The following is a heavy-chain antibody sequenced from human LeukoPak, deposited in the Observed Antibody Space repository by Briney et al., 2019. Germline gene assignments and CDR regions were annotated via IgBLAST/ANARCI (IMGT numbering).Heavy chain of an antibody. J-gene: IGHJ4*02. V-gene: IGHV3-23*01. CDR3: AKDPGRVATTDFDY. Sequence: PGGTLRLSCAASGFTFSSYGMSWVRQAPGKGLEWVSAISGSGGSTYYADSVKGRFTISRDNSKNTLYLQMNSLRAEDTAVYYCAKDPGRVATTDFDYWGQGTLVTVSS. CDR1: GFTFSSYG. D-gene: IGHD5-24*01. CDR2: ISGSGGST.